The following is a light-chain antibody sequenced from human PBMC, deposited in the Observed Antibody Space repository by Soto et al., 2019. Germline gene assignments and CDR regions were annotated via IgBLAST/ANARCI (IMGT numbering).Light chain of an antibody. CDR1: SSDIGGYNY. CDR2: AVT. Sequence: QSALTQPPSASGSPGQSVTLSCTGTSSDIGGYNYVSWYQQHPGRAPKLVIYAVTKRPSGVPDRFSGSKSGNTASLTVSGLQADDEADYYCSSYAGSDIFVFGTGTKVTVL. V-gene: IGLV2-8*01. CDR3: SSYAGSDIFV. J-gene: IGLJ1*01.